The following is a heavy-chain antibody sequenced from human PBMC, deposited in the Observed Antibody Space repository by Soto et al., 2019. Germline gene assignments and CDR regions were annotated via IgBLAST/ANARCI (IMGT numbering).Heavy chain of an antibody. CDR1: GFTVSSNY. CDR3: AATTVTIRPYYYYYGMDV. J-gene: IGHJ6*02. V-gene: IGHV3-53*01. CDR2: IYSGGST. Sequence: GRSLRLYXVASGFTVSSNYMSWVRQAPGKGLEWVSVIYSGGSTYYADSVKGRFTISRDNSKNTLYLQMNSLRAEDTAVYYCAATTVTIRPYYYYYGMDVWGQGTTVTVSS. D-gene: IGHD4-17*01.